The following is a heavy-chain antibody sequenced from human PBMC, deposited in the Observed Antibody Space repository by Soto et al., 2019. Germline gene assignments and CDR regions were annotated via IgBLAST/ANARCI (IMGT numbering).Heavy chain of an antibody. D-gene: IGHD1-1*01. CDR1: GFTFSNYG. J-gene: IGHJ4*02. CDR3: AKDRSGTTIFDY. CDR2: ISGSGGST. V-gene: IGHV3-23*01. Sequence: GSLRLSCAGSGFTFSNYGLHWVRQAPGKGLEWVSAISGSGGSTYYADSVKGRFTISRDNSKNTLYLQMNSLRAEDTAVYYCAKDRSGTTIFDYWGQGTLVTVSS.